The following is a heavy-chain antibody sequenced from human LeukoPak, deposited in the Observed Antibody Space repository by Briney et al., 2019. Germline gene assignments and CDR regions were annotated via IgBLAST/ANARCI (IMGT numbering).Heavy chain of an antibody. D-gene: IGHD2-2*02. CDR2: INHSGGT. CDR3: ARGRGCSSTSCYTDYYYYMDA. V-gene: IGHV4-34*01. CDR1: GGSLWVYY. J-gene: IGHJ6*03. Sequence: PSETLSLTCALCGGSLWVYYWSWLRPPPERGREWLGEINHSGGTNYYPSLMSRVIISVDTSKNQFSLRLTSVTAADTAVYYCARGRGCSSTSCYTDYYYYMDAWGKGTTVTVSS.